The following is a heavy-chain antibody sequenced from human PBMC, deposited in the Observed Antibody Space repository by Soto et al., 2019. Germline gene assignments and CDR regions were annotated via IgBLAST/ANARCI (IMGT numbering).Heavy chain of an antibody. V-gene: IGHV4-61*08. Sequence: QVQLQESGPGLVKPSETLSLTCTVSGGSVSSAAYYWSWIRQPPGKGLEWIGYIYYSGNTNYNPSLKSRVTISVDTSKHQFSLSLTSVTAADTAVYYCAREAILGGFDPWGQGTPVTVSS. J-gene: IGHJ5*02. CDR2: IYYSGNT. CDR1: GGSVSSAAYY. D-gene: IGHD3-16*01. CDR3: AREAILGGFDP.